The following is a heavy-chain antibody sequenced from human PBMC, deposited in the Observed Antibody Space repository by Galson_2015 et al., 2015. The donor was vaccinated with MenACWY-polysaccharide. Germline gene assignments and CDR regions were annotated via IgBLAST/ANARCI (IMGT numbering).Heavy chain of an antibody. CDR1: GYTFTSYG. V-gene: IGHV1-18*01. CDR2: ISTYNGNT. Sequence: QSGAEVKKPGASVKVSCKASGYTFTSYGISWVRQAPGQGLEWMGWISTYNGNTNYAQMLQGRVTMTTDTSASTAYMELRSLRSDDTAVYYCARGDRIVVVPAANLRHYYMDVWGKGTTVTVSS. J-gene: IGHJ6*03. D-gene: IGHD2-2*01. CDR3: ARGDRIVVVPAANLRHYYMDV.